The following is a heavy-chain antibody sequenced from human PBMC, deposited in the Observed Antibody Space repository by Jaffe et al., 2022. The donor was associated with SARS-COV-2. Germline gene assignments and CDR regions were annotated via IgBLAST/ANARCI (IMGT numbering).Heavy chain of an antibody. D-gene: IGHD6-6*01. CDR1: GYTFTSYY. CDR2: INPSGGST. J-gene: IGHJ4*02. V-gene: IGHV1-46*01. Sequence: QVQLVQSGAEVKKPGASVKVSCKAVGYTFTSYYMHWVRQAPGQGLEWMGIINPSGGSTSYAQKFQGRVTMTRDTSTSTVYMELSSLRSEDTAVYYCARPNDEYSSSFLGDYWGQGTLVTVSS. CDR3: ARPNDEYSSSFLGDY.